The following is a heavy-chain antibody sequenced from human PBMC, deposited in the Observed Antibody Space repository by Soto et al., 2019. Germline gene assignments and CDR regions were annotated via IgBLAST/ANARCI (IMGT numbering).Heavy chain of an antibody. J-gene: IGHJ5*01. Sequence: QVQLVESGGGVVQPGRSLELSCAASGFTFSRYGMHWVRQAPGKGLEWVAVIFYDGSRKEYAASLKGRFTISRDNSKNRLYRQMNSLRAEDTALYYCVRVESDHDGNWFDSWGQGTLVTVSS. CDR1: GFTFSRYG. D-gene: IGHD1-1*01. V-gene: IGHV3-33*03. CDR3: VRVESDHDGNWFDS. CDR2: IFYDGSRK.